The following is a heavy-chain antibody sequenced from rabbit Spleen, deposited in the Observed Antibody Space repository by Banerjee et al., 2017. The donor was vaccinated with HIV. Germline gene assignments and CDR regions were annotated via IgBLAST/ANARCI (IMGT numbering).Heavy chain of an antibody. Sequence: QSLEESGGDLVKPGASLTLTCTASGFSFSSNYYMCWVRQAPGKGLEWIACIYANGGIIWYASRVNGRFTISKTSSTTVTLQMTSLTVADTATYFCARDTGSSFSSYGMDLWGPGTLVTVS. V-gene: IGHV1S40*01. D-gene: IGHD8-1*01. CDR3: ARDTGSSFSSYGMDL. CDR1: GFSFSSNYY. CDR2: IYANGGII. J-gene: IGHJ6*01.